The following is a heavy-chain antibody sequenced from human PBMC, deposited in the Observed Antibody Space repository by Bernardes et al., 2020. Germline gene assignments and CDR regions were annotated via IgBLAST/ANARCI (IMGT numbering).Heavy chain of an antibody. D-gene: IGHD3-22*01. J-gene: IGHJ4*02. CDR3: ARDQTYYYDSSGQNYFDY. CDR1: GFTFSSYS. CDR2: ISSSITYI. Sequence: GGSLRLSCAASGFTFSSYSMIWVRQAPGKGLEWFSSISSSITYIYYADSVKGRFTISRDNAKNSLYLQMDSLRAEDTAVYYCARDQTYYYDSSGQNYFDYWGQGTLVTVSA. V-gene: IGHV3-21*01.